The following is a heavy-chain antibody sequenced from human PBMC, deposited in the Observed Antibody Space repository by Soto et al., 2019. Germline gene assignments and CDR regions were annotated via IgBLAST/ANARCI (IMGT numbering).Heavy chain of an antibody. Sequence: QVQLRESGAGLVEPSQTVSLTCSISDDSLRKGGYHWTWIRQFRGRGLEWIGYTYNNGNTYYNPSLKGRVSISEDRSNNQFSLRLSSATAADTAVYYCARDLSISWLNNWFDLWGQGILVTVSS. J-gene: IGHJ5*02. CDR3: ARDLSISWLNNWFDL. CDR2: TYNNGNT. V-gene: IGHV4-31*03. CDR1: DDSLRKGGYH. D-gene: IGHD6-13*01.